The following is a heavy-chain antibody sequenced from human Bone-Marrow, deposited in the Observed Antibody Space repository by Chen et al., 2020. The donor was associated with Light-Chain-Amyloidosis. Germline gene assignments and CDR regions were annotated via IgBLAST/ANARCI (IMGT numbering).Heavy chain of an antibody. J-gene: IGHJ6*02. CDR3: ARDRGIVVVPAAIRYYYYGMDV. V-gene: IGHV1-69*01. CDR1: GGTFSSYA. CDR2: IIPIFGTA. D-gene: IGHD2-2*02. Sequence: QVQLVQSGAEVKKPGSPVKVSCKAYGGTFSSYAISWVRQAPGQGLEWMGGIIPIFGTAHYAQKFQGRVTITADESTSTAYMELSSLRSEDPAVYYCARDRGIVVVPAAIRYYYYGMDVWGQGTTVTVSS.